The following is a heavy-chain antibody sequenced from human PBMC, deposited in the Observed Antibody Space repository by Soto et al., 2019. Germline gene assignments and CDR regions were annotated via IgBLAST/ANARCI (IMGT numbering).Heavy chain of an antibody. V-gene: IGHV1-69*12. CDR3: ARGEGSSSWYSYYGMDV. J-gene: IGHJ6*02. Sequence: QVQLVQSGAEVKKPGYSVKVSCKASGGTFSSYAISWVRQAPGQGLEWMGGIIPIFGTANYAQKFQGRVTITADESTSTAYMELSSLRSEDTAVYYCARGEGSSSWYSYYGMDVWGQGTTVTVSS. CDR2: IIPIFGTA. D-gene: IGHD6-13*01. CDR1: GGTFSSYA.